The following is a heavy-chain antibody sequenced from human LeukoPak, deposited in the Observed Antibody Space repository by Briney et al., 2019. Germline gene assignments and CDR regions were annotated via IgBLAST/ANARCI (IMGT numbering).Heavy chain of an antibody. CDR3: AKDYSDSRVADVFFEY. CDR1: GLIFSNYA. J-gene: IGHJ4*02. CDR2: ITSGFTP. Sequence: GGSLRLSCAASGLIFSNYAMSWVRQAPGKGLEWVSGITSGFTPHYADSVKGRFTISRVNSKNTFHLQMNSLRAEDTAVYYCAKDYSDSRVADVFFEYWGQGTLVTVSS. V-gene: IGHV3-23*01. D-gene: IGHD2-15*01.